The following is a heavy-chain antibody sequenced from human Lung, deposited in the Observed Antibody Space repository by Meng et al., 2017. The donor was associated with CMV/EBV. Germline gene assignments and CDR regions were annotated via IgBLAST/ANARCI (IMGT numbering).Heavy chain of an antibody. D-gene: IGHD3-10*01. Sequence: SCTASGFTFNRFWIHWVRQAPGKGPVWVSVINTDGATTRYADSVKGRFTISRDNTKSTLYLQMNSLRAEDTAVYYCASANHFGSGMAFDPWGQGTLVTVSS. V-gene: IGHV3-74*01. CDR2: INTDGATT. J-gene: IGHJ5*02. CDR1: GFTFNRFW. CDR3: ASANHFGSGMAFDP.